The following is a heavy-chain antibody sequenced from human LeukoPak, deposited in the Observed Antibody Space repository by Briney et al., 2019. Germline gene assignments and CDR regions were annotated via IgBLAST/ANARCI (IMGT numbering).Heavy chain of an antibody. CDR1: GGTFSSYA. CDR2: IIPIFGTA. CDR3: AREGRLEAFDI. J-gene: IGHJ3*02. V-gene: IGHV1-69*05. Sequence: VASVKVSCKASGGTFSSYAISWVRQAPGQGLEWMGGIIPIFGTANYAQKFQGRVTITTDESTSTAYMELSSLRSEDTAVYYCAREGRLEAFDIWGQGTMVTVSS. D-gene: IGHD6-19*01.